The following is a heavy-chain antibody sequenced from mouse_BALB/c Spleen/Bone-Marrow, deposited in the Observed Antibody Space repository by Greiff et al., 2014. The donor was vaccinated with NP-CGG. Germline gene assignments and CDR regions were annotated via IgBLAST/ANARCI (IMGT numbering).Heavy chain of an antibody. Sequence: EVHLVESGPDLVKPSQSLSLTCTVTGYSITSGYSWHWIRQFPGNKLEWVGYIHYSGTTNYNPSLKSRISITRDTSKNQFFLQLNSVTSDDTATYYCARQNYGYLYYAMDYWGQGTSVTVSS. CDR3: ARQNYGYLYYAMDY. CDR1: GYSITSGYS. CDR2: IHYSGTT. J-gene: IGHJ4*01. D-gene: IGHD2-2*01. V-gene: IGHV3-1*02.